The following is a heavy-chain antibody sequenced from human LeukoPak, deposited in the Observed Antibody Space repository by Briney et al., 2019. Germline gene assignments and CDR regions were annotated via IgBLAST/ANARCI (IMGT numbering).Heavy chain of an antibody. D-gene: IGHD3-22*01. CDR3: AKDMIVLGFASDFDY. CDR2: IRNSGGRT. V-gene: IGHV3-23*01. Sequence: PGGSLRLSCAASGFTFSSYAMSWVRQAPGKGLEWASTIRNSGGRTYYADSVKGRFTISRDDSKNTLYLQMNSLRAEDTAIYYCAKDMIVLGFASDFDYWGQGTLVTVSS. J-gene: IGHJ4*02. CDR1: GFTFSSYA.